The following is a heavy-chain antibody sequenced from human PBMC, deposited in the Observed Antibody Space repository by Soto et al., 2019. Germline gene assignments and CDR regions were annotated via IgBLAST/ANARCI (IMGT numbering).Heavy chain of an antibody. J-gene: IGHJ5*02. CDR2: ISSNSAYI. Sequence: LRLSCAASGFTFRSFTMNWVRQAPGKGLEWVSTISSNSAYIYYTDALRGRFTISRDNAKNSLHLQMNSLRAEDTAVYYCTRDASRDSSARGWFDPWGPGTLVTSPQ. CDR1: GFTFRSFT. CDR3: TRDASRDSSARGWFDP. V-gene: IGHV3-21*01. D-gene: IGHD6-13*01.